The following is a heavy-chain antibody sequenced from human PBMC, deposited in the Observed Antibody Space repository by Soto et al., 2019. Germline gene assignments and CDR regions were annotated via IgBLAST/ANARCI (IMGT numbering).Heavy chain of an antibody. CDR2: INPNSGGT. J-gene: IGHJ3*02. D-gene: IGHD6-6*01. CDR1: GYTFTGYY. V-gene: IGHV1-2*04. CDR3: ARDTSSSPDDDAFDI. Sequence: ASVKVSCKASGYTFTGYYMHWVRQAPGQGLEWMGWINPNSGGTNYAQKFQGWVTMTRDTSISTAYMELSRLRSDDTAVYYCARDTSSSPDDDAFDIWGQGTMVTVS.